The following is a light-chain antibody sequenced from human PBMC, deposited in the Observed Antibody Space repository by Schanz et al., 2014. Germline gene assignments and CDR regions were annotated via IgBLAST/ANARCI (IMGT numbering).Light chain of an antibody. Sequence: QSALTQPASVSGSPGQSITISCTGTSSDVGAYNSVSWWQQQHPGKAPKVVIYGVFDRPSGISNRFSGSKSGNTASLTISGLQAEDEADYYCQSYDSSLSGHVFGTGTKLTVL. CDR3: QSYDSSLSGHV. CDR2: GVF. V-gene: IGLV2-14*03. J-gene: IGLJ1*01. CDR1: SSDVGAYNS.